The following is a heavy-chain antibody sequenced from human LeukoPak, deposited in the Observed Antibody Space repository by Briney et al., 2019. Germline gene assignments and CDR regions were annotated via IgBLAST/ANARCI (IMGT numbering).Heavy chain of an antibody. Sequence: ASVKVSCKASGYTFTSYGISWVRQAPGQGLEWMGWISAYNGNTNYAQKLQGRVTMTTDTSTSTAYMELRSLRSDDTAAYYCARENYCSSTSCLGGNWFDPWGQGTLVTVSS. D-gene: IGHD2-2*01. CDR3: ARENYCSSTSCLGGNWFDP. CDR1: GYTFTSYG. V-gene: IGHV1-18*01. CDR2: ISAYNGNT. J-gene: IGHJ5*02.